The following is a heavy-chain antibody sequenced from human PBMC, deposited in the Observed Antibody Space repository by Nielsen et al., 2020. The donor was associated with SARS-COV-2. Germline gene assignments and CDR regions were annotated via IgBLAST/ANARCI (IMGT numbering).Heavy chain of an antibody. CDR1: GFTFSSYW. J-gene: IGHJ4*02. D-gene: IGHD6-6*01. Sequence: GRSLRLSCAASGFTFSSYWMSWVRQAPGKGLEWVANIKQDGSEKYYVDSVKGRFTISRDNAKNSLCLQMNSLRAEDTAVYYCARIEAHRYSSSFGVDYWGQGTLVTVSS. V-gene: IGHV3-7*01. CDR3: ARIEAHRYSSSFGVDY. CDR2: IKQDGSEK.